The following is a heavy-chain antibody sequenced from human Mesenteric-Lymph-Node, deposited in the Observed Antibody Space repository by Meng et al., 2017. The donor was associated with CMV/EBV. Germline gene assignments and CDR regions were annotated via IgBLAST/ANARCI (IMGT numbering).Heavy chain of an antibody. CDR2: ISSGSTI. CDR3: ARDRRDPIVVVIAEHYYYYGMDV. CDR1: GFTFSDYY. Sequence: GESLKISCAASGFTFSDYYMNWVRQAPGKGLEWVSSISSGSTIYYVDSVKGRFTISRDNAKNSLYLQMNSLRAEDTAVYYCARDRRDPIVVVIAEHYYYYGMDVWGQGTTVTVSS. J-gene: IGHJ6*02. D-gene: IGHD2-21*01. V-gene: IGHV3-69-1*01.